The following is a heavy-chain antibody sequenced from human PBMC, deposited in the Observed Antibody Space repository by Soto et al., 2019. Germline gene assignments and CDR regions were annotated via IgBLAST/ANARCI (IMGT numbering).Heavy chain of an antibody. V-gene: IGHV1-69*08. CDR3: ARDVEMATPNYFDY. CDR1: GGTFSSYT. Sequence: QVQLVQSGAEVKKPGSSVKVSCKASGGTFSSYTISWVRQAPGQGLEWMGRIIPILGIANYAQKFQGRVTITADKSTSTAYMGLSSLRSEDTAVYYCARDVEMATPNYFDYWGQGTLVTVSS. D-gene: IGHD5-12*01. CDR2: IIPILGIA. J-gene: IGHJ4*02.